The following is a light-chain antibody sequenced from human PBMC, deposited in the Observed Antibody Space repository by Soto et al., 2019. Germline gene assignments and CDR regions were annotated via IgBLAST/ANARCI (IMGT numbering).Light chain of an antibody. CDR3: QQYGSSPRT. J-gene: IGKJ1*01. V-gene: IGKV3-20*01. CDR2: GAS. CDR1: QSVSSSY. Sequence: EIVLTQSPVTLSLSRGERATRSSRWSQSVSSSYLAWYQQKPGQAPRLLIYGASSRATGIPDRFSGSGSGTDFTLTISRLEPEDFAVYYCQQYGSSPRTFGQGTKVDIK.